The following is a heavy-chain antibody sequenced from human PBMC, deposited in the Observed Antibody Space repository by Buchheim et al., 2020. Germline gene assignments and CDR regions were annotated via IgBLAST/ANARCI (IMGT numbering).Heavy chain of an antibody. CDR3: TRSANFFRSMDV. Sequence: EARLVESGGGLGQPGGSLRLSCAASGFTFSSDWMHWVRQAPGKGLVWVSRINPDGSDTTYADSVKGRFTISRDNGRNTLYLQMNSLRGEDTAIYYCTRSANFFRSMDVWGQGTT. V-gene: IGHV3-74*01. D-gene: IGHD2-15*01. J-gene: IGHJ6*02. CDR2: INPDGSDT. CDR1: GFTFSSDW.